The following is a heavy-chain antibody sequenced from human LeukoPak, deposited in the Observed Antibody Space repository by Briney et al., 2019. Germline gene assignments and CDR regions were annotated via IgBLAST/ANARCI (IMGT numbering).Heavy chain of an antibody. CDR3: ARARELELGYYYYYYMDV. D-gene: IGHD1-7*01. CDR1: GGTFSSYA. CDR2: IIPIFGTA. J-gene: IGHJ6*03. Sequence: SVKVSCKASGGTFSSYAISWVRQAPGQGLEWMGGIIPIFGTANYAQKFQGRVTITTDESTSTAYMELSSPRSEDTAVYYCARARELELGYYYYYYMDVWGKGTTVTVSS. V-gene: IGHV1-69*05.